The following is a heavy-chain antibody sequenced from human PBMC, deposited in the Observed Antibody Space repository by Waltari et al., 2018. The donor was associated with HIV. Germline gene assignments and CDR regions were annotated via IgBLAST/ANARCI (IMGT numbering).Heavy chain of an antibody. V-gene: IGHV1-18*01. Sequence: QVQLLQSGAEAKKPAASVKVSCKASGYNFTTCGISRVGQAPGQGLECMGWSSAYNGNTKYAQKFQDRVTMTTETSTSTAYMDLRRLRSDDTAVYYCARIVRNWFDSWGQGTLVTVSS. CDR3: ARIVRNWFDS. CDR2: SSAYNGNT. J-gene: IGHJ5*01. CDR1: GYNFTTCG. D-gene: IGHD2-15*01.